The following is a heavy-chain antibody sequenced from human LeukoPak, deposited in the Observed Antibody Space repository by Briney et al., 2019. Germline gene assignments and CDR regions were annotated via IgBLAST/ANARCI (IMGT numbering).Heavy chain of an antibody. CDR1: GGSISSSSYY. D-gene: IGHD3-3*01. Sequence: SETLSLTCTVSGGSISSSSYYWGWIRQPPGKGLEGIGSIYYSGSTYYNPSLKSRFTISVYTSKNPFSLKLSSVTAADTAVYYCARPLWVGVARGAFDIWGQGTMVTVSS. CDR2: IYYSGST. CDR3: ARPLWVGVARGAFDI. J-gene: IGHJ3*02. V-gene: IGHV4-39*01.